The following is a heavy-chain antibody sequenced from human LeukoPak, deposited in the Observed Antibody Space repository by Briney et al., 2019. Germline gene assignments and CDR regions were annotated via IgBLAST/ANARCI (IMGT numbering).Heavy chain of an antibody. V-gene: IGHV4-59*08. D-gene: IGHD3-9*01. J-gene: IGHJ6*02. CDR1: GGSISSYY. CDR3: ARGVSDYDILTGYYSHYYYGMDV. CDR2: IYYSGST. Sequence: PSETLSLTCTVSGGSISSYYWSWIRQPPGKGLEWIGYIYYSGSTNYNPSLKSGVTISVDTSKNQFSLKLSSVTAADTAVYYCARGVSDYDILTGYYSHYYYGMDVWGQGTTVTVSS.